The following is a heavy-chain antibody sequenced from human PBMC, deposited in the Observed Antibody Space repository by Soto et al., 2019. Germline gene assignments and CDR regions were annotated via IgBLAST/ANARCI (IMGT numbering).Heavy chain of an antibody. CDR2: VFHTGNT. Sequence: PXAILDLTFAVSGDPMTRSVWCTWFRQPPGKGLEWIGEVFHTGNTNYNPSLKSRVTMSVDKSTNEFSLKVTSVTAADTAIYYCARKAWVRFDYWGQGALVTVPQ. CDR1: GDPMTRSVW. D-gene: IGHD7-27*01. CDR3: ARKAWVRFDY. V-gene: IGHV4-4*02. J-gene: IGHJ4*02.